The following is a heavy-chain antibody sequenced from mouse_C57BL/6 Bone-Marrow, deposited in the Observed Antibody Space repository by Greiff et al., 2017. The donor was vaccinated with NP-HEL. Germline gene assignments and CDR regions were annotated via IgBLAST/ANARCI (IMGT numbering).Heavy chain of an antibody. Sequence: QVQLQQPGAELVRPGTSVKLSCKASGYTFTSYWMHWVKQRPGQGLEWIGVIDPSDSSTNYNQKFKGKATLTVDTSSSTAYMQLSSLTSEDSAVYYCASEGLTTVVEGFAYWGQGTLVTVSA. CDR2: IDPSDSST. J-gene: IGHJ3*01. CDR3: ASEGLTTVVEGFAY. D-gene: IGHD1-1*01. CDR1: GYTFTSYW. V-gene: IGHV1-59*01.